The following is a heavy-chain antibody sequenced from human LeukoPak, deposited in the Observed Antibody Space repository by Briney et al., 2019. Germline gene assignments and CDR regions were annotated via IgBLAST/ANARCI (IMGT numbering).Heavy chain of an antibody. CDR1: GYTFTSYG. Sequence: GASVKVSCKASGYTFTSYGISWVRQAPGQGLEWMGGIIPIFGTANYAQKFQGRVTITTDESTSTAYMELSSLRSEDTAVYYCAREGVQQLVRYYFDYWGQGTLVTVSS. CDR3: AREGVQQLVRYYFDY. V-gene: IGHV1-69*05. J-gene: IGHJ4*02. D-gene: IGHD6-13*01. CDR2: IIPIFGTA.